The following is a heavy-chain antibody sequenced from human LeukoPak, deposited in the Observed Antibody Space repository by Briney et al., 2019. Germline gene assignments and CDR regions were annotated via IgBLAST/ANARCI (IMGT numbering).Heavy chain of an antibody. CDR1: GGSVSSGSYY. V-gene: IGHV4-61*01. Sequence: SETLSLTCTVSGGSVSSGSYYWSWIRQPPGKGLEWIGYIYYSGSTNYNPSLKSRVTISVDTSKNQFSLKLSSVTAADTAVYYCARGGITPFDYWGQGTLVTVSS. J-gene: IGHJ4*02. CDR3: ARGGITPFDY. CDR2: IYYSGST. D-gene: IGHD6-13*01.